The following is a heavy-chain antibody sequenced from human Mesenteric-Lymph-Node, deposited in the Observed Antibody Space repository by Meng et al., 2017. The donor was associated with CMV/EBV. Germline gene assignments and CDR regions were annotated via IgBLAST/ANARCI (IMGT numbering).Heavy chain of an antibody. D-gene: IGHD2-2*02. V-gene: IGHV3-7*01. J-gene: IGHJ6*02. CDR2: IKQDGGEK. Sequence: GGSLRLSCAASGFTLSSYWLSWVRQAPGRGLEWVANIKQDGGEKYYVDSVKGRFTVSRDNAKNSLYLQMNSLRAEDTAVYFCARSDASIYYYYNGMDVWGQGTTVTVSS. CDR3: ARSDASIYYYYNGMDV. CDR1: GFTLSSYW.